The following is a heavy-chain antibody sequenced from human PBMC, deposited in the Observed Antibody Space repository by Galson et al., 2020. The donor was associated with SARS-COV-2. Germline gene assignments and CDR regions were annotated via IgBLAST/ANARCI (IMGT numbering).Heavy chain of an antibody. CDR1: GGSISSSSYY. CDR3: TRPLNYYYYMDV. J-gene: IGHJ6*03. V-gene: IGHV4-39*01. Sequence: SETLSLTCTVSGGSISSSSYYWGWIRQPPGKGLEWIGSIYYSGDTYYNPSLKSRVTISVDTSKNQFSLKVSSVTAADTAVYYCTRPLNYYYYMDVWGKGTTVTVSS. CDR2: IYYSGDT.